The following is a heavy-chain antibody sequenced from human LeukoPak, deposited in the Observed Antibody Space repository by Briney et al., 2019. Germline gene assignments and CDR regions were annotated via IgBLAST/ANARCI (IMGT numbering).Heavy chain of an antibody. J-gene: IGHJ3*02. CDR3: ARDLGRGDAFDI. CDR1: KFTFSAYN. V-gene: IGHV3-21*01. Sequence: GGSLRLSCAASKFTFSAYNMNWVRQAPGKGLEWVSSISSDSSYISYADSMKGRITISRDNAENSLYLQINSLRAEDTAVYYCARDLGRGDAFDIWGQGTMVTVSS. CDR2: ISSDSSYI. D-gene: IGHD1-26*01.